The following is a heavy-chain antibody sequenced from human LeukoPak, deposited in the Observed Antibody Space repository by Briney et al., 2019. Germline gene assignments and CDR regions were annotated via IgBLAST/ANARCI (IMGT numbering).Heavy chain of an antibody. D-gene: IGHD2-15*01. CDR3: ARDQDGD. CDR2: ISYDGDNE. Sequence: GGSLRLSCAASGFTFSTYTMHWVRQTPDKRLEWVAAISYDGDNENYAESVKGRFTVSRDNSKNTLYLQMSSLSAEDTAMYYCARDQDGDWGQGTLVTVSS. CDR1: GFTFSTYT. J-gene: IGHJ4*02. V-gene: IGHV3-30*04.